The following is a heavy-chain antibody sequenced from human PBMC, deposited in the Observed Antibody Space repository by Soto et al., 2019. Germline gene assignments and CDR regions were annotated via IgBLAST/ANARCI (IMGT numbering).Heavy chain of an antibody. D-gene: IGHD6-6*01. Sequence: QVQLVESGGGVVQPGRSLRLSCAASGFTFSSYAMHWVSQAPGKGLEWVAVISYDGSNKYYADSVKGRFTISRDNSKNTLYLQMNSLRAEDTAVYYCARDQSIYYYYGMDVWGQGTTVTVSS. CDR3: ARDQSIYYYYGMDV. V-gene: IGHV3-30-3*01. CDR1: GFTFSSYA. CDR2: ISYDGSNK. J-gene: IGHJ6*02.